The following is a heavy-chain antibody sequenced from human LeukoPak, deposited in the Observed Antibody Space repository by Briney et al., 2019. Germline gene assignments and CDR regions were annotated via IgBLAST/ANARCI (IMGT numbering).Heavy chain of an antibody. Sequence: SETLSLTCTVSGGSISSYYWSWIRQPAGKGLEWIGRIYTSGSTNYNPSLKSRVTMSVDTSKNQFSLKLSSVTAADTAVYYCGRVRPEDFWSGPWGAFDIWGQGTMVTVSS. V-gene: IGHV4-4*07. CDR1: GGSISSYY. CDR2: IYTSGST. D-gene: IGHD3-3*01. J-gene: IGHJ3*02. CDR3: GRVRPEDFWSGPWGAFDI.